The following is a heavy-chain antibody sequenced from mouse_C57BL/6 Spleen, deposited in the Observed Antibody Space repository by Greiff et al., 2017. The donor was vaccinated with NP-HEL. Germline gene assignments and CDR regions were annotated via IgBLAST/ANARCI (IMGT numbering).Heavy chain of an antibody. CDR1: GFNIKDDY. D-gene: IGHD1-1*01. CDR3: TKSLSDY. CDR2: IDPENGDT. J-gene: IGHJ2*01. Sequence: VQLQQSGAELVRPGASVKLSCTASGFNIKDDYMHWVKQRPEQGLEWIGWIDPENGDTEYASKFQGKATITADTSSNTAYLQLSSLTSEDTAVYYCTKSLSDYWGQGTTLTVSS. V-gene: IGHV14-4*01.